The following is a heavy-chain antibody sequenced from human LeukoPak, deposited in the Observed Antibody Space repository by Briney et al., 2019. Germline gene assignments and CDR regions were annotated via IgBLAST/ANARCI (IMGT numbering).Heavy chain of an antibody. CDR1: GYSFTSYW. CDR2: IHPGDSDT. V-gene: IGHV5-51*01. CDR3: ARQNYCSSTSCYFFDY. D-gene: IGHD2-2*01. Sequence: GESLKISCKGSGYSFTSYWIGWVRQMPGKGLEWMGIIHPGDSDTRYSPSFQGQVTISADKSISTAYLQWSSLKASDTAMYYCARQNYCSSTSCYFFDYWGQGTLVTVSS. J-gene: IGHJ4*02.